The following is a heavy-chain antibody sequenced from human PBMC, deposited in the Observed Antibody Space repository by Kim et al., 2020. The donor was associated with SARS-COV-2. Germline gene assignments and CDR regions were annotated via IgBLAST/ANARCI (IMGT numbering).Heavy chain of an antibody. J-gene: IGHJ5*02. Sequence: GGSLRLSCAASGFTFSSYWMSWVRQAPGKVLEWVANIKQDGSEKYYVDSVKGRFTISRDNAKNSLYLQMNSLRAEDTAVYYCARTVTIVGVVAWVDPWGHGTLVTVSS. CDR1: GFTFSSYW. CDR2: IKQDGSEK. D-gene: IGHD3-3*01. V-gene: IGHV3-7*01. CDR3: ARTVTIVGVVAWVDP.